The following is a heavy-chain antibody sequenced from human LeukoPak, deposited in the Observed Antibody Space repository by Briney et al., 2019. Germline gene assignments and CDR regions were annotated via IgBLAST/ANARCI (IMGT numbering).Heavy chain of an antibody. D-gene: IGHD6-19*01. J-gene: IGHJ5*02. CDR1: GGSISSYY. Sequence: SETLSLTCTVSGGSISSYYWSWIRQPPGKGLEWLGYIYYSGSTNYNPSLKSRVTISVDTSKNQFSLKLSSVTAADTAVYYCARSPLYSSGWYRWFDPWGQGTLVTVSS. V-gene: IGHV4-59*12. CDR3: ARSPLYSSGWYRWFDP. CDR2: IYYSGST.